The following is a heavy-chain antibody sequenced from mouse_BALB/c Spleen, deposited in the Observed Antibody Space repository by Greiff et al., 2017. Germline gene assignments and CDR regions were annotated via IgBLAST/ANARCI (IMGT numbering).Heavy chain of an antibody. CDR2: IYPGDGDT. J-gene: IGHJ2*01. V-gene: IGHV1-87*01. CDR3: ARGGTTVVADY. D-gene: IGHD1-1*01. CDR1: GYTFTSYW. Sequence: VKLMESGAELARPGASVKLSCKASGYTFTSYWMQWVKQRPGQGLEWIGAIYPGDGDTRYTQKFKGKATLTADKSSSTAYMQLSSLASEDSAVYYCARGGTTVVADYWGQGTTLTVSS.